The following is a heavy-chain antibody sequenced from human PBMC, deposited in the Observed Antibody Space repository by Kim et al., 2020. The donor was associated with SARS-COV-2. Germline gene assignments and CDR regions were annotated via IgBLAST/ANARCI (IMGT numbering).Heavy chain of an antibody. CDR2: IKSKTDGGTT. J-gene: IGHJ6*02. Sequence: GGSLRLSCAASGFTFSNAWMSWVRQAPGKGLEWVGRIKSKTDGGTTDYAAPVKGRFTISRDDSKNTLYLQMNSLKTEDTAVYYCTTDPSYGDYVDYGMDVWGQGTPVTVSS. V-gene: IGHV3-15*01. D-gene: IGHD4-17*01. CDR3: TTDPSYGDYVDYGMDV. CDR1: GFTFSNAW.